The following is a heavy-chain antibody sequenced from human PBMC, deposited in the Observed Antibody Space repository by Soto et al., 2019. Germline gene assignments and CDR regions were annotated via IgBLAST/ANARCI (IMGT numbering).Heavy chain of an antibody. J-gene: IGHJ3*02. V-gene: IGHV4-30-4*02. CDR3: ARGNIPGATTTTFDI. Sequence: SDTLSLTCTVSGGSISIGDYYWSWIRQPPGKGLEWIGYIYYSGSTYYNPSLKSRVTISVDTSKNQFSLKLSSVTAADTAVYYCARGNIPGATTTTFDIWGQGTMVTVSS. D-gene: IGHD1-26*01. CDR2: IYYSGST. CDR1: GGSISIGDYY.